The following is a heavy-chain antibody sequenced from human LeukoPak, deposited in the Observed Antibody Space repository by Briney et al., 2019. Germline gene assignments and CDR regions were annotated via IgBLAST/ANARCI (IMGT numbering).Heavy chain of an antibody. CDR1: GYTFTGYY. V-gene: IGHV1-2*04. J-gene: IGHJ6*02. Sequence: GASVKVSCKASGYTFTGYYMHWVRQAPGQGLEWMGWINPNSGGTNYAQKFQGWVTMTRDTSISTAYMELSRLRSDDTAVYYCARDKPDCSSTSCYRINGMDVWGQGTTVTVSS. CDR3: ARDKPDCSSTSCYRINGMDV. D-gene: IGHD2-2*01. CDR2: INPNSGGT.